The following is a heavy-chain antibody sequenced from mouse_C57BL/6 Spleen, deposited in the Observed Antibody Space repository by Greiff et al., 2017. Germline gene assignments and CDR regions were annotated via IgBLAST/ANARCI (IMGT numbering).Heavy chain of an antibody. Sequence: EVQLVESGGGLVKPGGSLKLSCAASGFTFSSYAMSWVRQTPEKRLEWVATISDGGSYTYYPDNVKGRFTISRDNAKNNLYLQMSHLKSEDTAMYYCAREGTTVVAPYYYAMDYWGQGTSVTVSS. J-gene: IGHJ4*01. CDR3: AREGTTVVAPYYYAMDY. CDR2: ISDGGSYT. D-gene: IGHD1-1*01. V-gene: IGHV5-4*01. CDR1: GFTFSSYA.